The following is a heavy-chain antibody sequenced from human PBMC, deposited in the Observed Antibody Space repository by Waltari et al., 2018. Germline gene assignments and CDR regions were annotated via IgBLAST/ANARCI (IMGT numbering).Heavy chain of an antibody. Sequence: QVQLQESGPGLAKASQTLSPTCAGSGAPIRNLNSHWRWIRASAGNGLGWIGRIYRSGVTDYNPSLRGRATMFLDMSKNQFSLTVDSLIAADTAVYYCAVSPDTATSRAAFHFWGPGTTVSVSS. CDR2: IYRSGVT. J-gene: IGHJ6*02. CDR3: AVSPDTATSRAAFHF. CDR1: GAPIRNLN. V-gene: IGHV4-61*02. D-gene: IGHD5-18*01.